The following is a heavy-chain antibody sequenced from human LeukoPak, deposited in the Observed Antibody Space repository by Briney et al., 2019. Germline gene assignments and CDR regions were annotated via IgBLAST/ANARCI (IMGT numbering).Heavy chain of an antibody. J-gene: IGHJ4*02. V-gene: IGHV3-74*01. Sequence: TGGSLRLSCAASGFTFSSYWMHWVRQAPGKGLVWDSRINSDGSSTSYADSVKGRFTISRDNAKNTLYLQMNSLRAEDTAVYYCARVRAGYFDYWGQGTLVTVSS. CDR2: INSDGSST. D-gene: IGHD6-19*01. CDR1: GFTFSSYW. CDR3: ARVRAGYFDY.